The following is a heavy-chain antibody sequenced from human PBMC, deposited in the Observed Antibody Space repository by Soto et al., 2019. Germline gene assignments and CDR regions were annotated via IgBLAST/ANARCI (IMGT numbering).Heavy chain of an antibody. CDR3: ARAGDDFWSGYYGFYFDY. V-gene: IGHV4-30-2*01. Sequence: LEWIGYIYHSGSTYYNPSLKSRVTISVDRSKNQFSLKLSSVTAADTAVYYCARAGDDFWSGYYGFYFDYWGQGTLVTVSS. CDR2: IYHSGST. J-gene: IGHJ4*02. D-gene: IGHD3-3*01.